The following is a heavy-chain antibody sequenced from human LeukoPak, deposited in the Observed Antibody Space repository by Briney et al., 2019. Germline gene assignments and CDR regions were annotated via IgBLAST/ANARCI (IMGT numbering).Heavy chain of an antibody. D-gene: IGHD3-16*01. CDR2: IKTGGRTT. Sequence: GGSLRLSCAASGMTFSNHWVHWVRRAPGKGLVWVLLIKTGGRTTIYADSVKGRFTISRDNGKSTLYLQMNSLRAEDTAIYYCTTGPGYGYEWWGQGTVVTVSS. J-gene: IGHJ4*02. CDR1: GMTFSNHW. V-gene: IGHV3-74*01. CDR3: TTGPGYGYEW.